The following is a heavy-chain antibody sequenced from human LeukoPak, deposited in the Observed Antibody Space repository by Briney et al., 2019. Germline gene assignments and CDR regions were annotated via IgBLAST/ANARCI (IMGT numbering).Heavy chain of an antibody. Sequence: PSETLSLTCTISGDSIGRINYFWGWIRQAPGKGLEWIVSMSYSGHTYYNPSLKSQVTTSIDTSKNQLSLNLKSVTAADTAVYYCARDRDVDDFDSWGHGTLVTVSS. J-gene: IGHJ4*01. CDR3: ARDRDVDDFDS. CDR1: GDSIGRINYF. V-gene: IGHV4-39*07. CDR2: MSYSGHT. D-gene: IGHD2-15*01.